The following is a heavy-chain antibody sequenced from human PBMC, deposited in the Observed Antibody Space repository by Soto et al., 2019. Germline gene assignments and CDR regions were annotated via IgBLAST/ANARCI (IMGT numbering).Heavy chain of an antibody. CDR2: ISGSGGST. D-gene: IGHD3-10*01. J-gene: IGHJ3*02. V-gene: IGHV3-23*01. CDR1: GFTFSSYA. CDR3: AKGTYYYGSGSYRPVAPDAFDI. Sequence: GGSLRLSCAASGFTFSSYAMSWVRQAPGKGLEWVSAISGSGGSTYYADSVKGRFTISRDNSKNTLYLQMNSLRAEDTAVYYCAKGTYYYGSGSYRPVAPDAFDIWGQGTMVTVSS.